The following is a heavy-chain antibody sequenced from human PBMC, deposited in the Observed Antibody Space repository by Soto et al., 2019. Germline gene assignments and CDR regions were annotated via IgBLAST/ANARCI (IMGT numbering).Heavy chain of an antibody. CDR3: AKGRGQNWNFDY. Sequence: EVQLLESGGGSVQPGGSLRPSCAASGFTFSSYAMHWVRRPPGKGLEWVSSISHSGGTAYYADSVKGRFSISRDSLVNTLYLQMNSLRAEDTAVYYCAKGRGQNWNFDYWGQGTLVTVSP. V-gene: IGHV3-23*01. CDR1: GFTFSSYA. CDR2: ISHSGGTA. J-gene: IGHJ4*02. D-gene: IGHD1-1*01.